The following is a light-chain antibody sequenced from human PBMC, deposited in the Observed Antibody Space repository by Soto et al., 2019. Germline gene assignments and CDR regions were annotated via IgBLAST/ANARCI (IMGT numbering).Light chain of an antibody. Sequence: EIVLTQSPATLSLSPGERATLSCRASQSISSYLAWYQQKPGQAPRLLIYDASSRATGIPARFSGSGSGTDFTPTISSLEPEDFAVYYCQHYGSSRTFGQGTKV. J-gene: IGKJ1*01. CDR1: QSISSY. CDR2: DAS. CDR3: QHYGSSRT. V-gene: IGKV3-11*01.